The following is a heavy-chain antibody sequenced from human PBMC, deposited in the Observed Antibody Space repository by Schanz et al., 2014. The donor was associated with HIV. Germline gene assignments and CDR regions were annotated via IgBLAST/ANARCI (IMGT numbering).Heavy chain of an antibody. Sequence: EVHLVESGGGLIKPGRSLRLSCTASGFTFGDYAMSWFRQAPGKGLEWVSAISGSGGSTYYADSVKGRFTISRDNSKNTLYLQMNSLRAEDTAVYNCARVFGRTYGLPDYWGQGTTVTVSS. CDR1: GFTFGDYA. CDR2: ISGSGGST. CDR3: ARVFGRTYGLPDY. D-gene: IGHD3-10*01. V-gene: IGHV3-23*04. J-gene: IGHJ6*02.